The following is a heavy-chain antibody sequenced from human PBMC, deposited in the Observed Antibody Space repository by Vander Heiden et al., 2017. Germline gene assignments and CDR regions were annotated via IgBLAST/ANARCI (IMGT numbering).Heavy chain of an antibody. CDR1: GGSVGSSSYY. D-gene: IGHD5-12*01. CDR3: STQGHCGSGYDLDY. V-gene: IGHV4-39*01. J-gene: IGHJ4*02. Sequence: QLQLQESGPGLVKPSETLALTGTVHGGSVGSSSYYWGWSRKPPGKGLEWIGSIYYSGITYYNPARKSRVTISVDTSKNQLSRKLRSVTAAETAVYYSSTQGHCGSGYDLDYWRQGTIVTVFS. CDR2: IYYSGIT.